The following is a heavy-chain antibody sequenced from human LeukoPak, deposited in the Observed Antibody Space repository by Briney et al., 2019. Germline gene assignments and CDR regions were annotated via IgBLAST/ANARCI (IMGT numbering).Heavy chain of an antibody. V-gene: IGHV1-8*01. D-gene: IGHD3-10*01. CDR2: MNPNSGNT. J-gene: IGHJ5*02. CDR3: ARGPRYYGSGSYYNSHWFDP. CDR1: GYTFTSYD. Sequence: ASVKVSCKASGYTFTSYDINWVRQATGQGLEWVGWMNPNSGNTGYAQKFQGRVTMTRNTSISTAYMELSSLRSEDTAVYYCARGPRYYGSGSYYNSHWFDPWGREPWSPSPQ.